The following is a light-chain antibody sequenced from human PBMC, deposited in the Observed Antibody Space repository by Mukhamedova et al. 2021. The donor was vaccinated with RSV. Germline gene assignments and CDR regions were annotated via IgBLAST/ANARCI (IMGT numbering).Light chain of an antibody. V-gene: IGKV1-17*01. CDR3: LQHSSNPFT. Sequence: WYQRRVHGKAPKRLIYAASSLLSGVPSRFSGSGSGTEFTLTISSLQPEDFPTYYCLQHSSNPFTFGQGTRLEIK. CDR2: AAS. J-gene: IGKJ5*01.